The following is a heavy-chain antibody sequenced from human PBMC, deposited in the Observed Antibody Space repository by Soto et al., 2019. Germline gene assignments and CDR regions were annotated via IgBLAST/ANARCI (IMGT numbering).Heavy chain of an antibody. Sequence: QLQLQESGPGLVQPSETLSLTCTVSGDSISNSNYYWVWNRQPPGKGLEWIGSIYYGGTTYYSPSLKGRVSVSADTSKNEFSLKLTSVTAADTAVYFCTRRGLTVIHLWGQGTLVTVSS. V-gene: IGHV4-39*01. J-gene: IGHJ5*02. D-gene: IGHD3-9*01. CDR2: IYYGGTT. CDR3: TRRGLTVIHL. CDR1: GDSISNSNYY.